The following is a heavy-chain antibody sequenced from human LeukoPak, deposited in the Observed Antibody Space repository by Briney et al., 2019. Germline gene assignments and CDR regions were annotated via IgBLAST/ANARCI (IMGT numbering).Heavy chain of an antibody. V-gene: IGHV3-33*06. CDR2: IWYDGSNK. CDR1: GFTFISYG. CDR3: AKGRVTHVPFDY. J-gene: IGHJ4*02. D-gene: IGHD2-15*01. Sequence: PGGSLRLSCAASGFTFISYGMHWVRQAPGKGLEWVAVIWYDGSNKYYADSVKGRFTISRDNSKNTLYLQMNSLRAEDTAVYYCAKGRVTHVPFDYWGQGTLVTVSS.